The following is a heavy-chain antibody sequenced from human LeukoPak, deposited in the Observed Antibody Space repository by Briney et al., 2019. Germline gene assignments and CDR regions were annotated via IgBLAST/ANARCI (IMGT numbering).Heavy chain of an antibody. J-gene: IGHJ4*02. CDR2: ISYDGSNK. CDR3: ARDRGIVGATRGDY. V-gene: IGHV3-30*03. Sequence: GRSLRLSCAASGFTFSSYGMHWVRQAPGKGLEWVAVISYDGSNKYYADSVKGRFTISRDNSKNTLYLQMNSLRAEDTAVYYCARDRGIVGATRGDYWGQGTLVTVSS. CDR1: GFTFSSYG. D-gene: IGHD1-26*01.